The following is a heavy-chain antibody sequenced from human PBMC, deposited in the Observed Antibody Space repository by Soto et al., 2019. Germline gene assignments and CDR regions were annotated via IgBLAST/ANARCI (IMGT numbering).Heavy chain of an antibody. CDR3: ASSLLVGYGLEGESA. CDR1: GYTFTSYG. D-gene: IGHD5-18*01. J-gene: IGHJ4*02. Sequence: QVQLVQSGAEVKKPGASVKVSCKASGYTFTSYGISWVRQAPGQGLEWMGWISAYNGNTNYAQKLQGRVTMTTTTSTSTVYMELGSLRSDDTAVYYWASSLLVGYGLEGESAWGEGTLVTVSS. V-gene: IGHV1-18*01. CDR2: ISAYNGNT.